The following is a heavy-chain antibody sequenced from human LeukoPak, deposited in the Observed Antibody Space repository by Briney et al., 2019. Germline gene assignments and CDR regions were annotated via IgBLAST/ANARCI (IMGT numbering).Heavy chain of an antibody. D-gene: IGHD3-22*01. CDR2: TSGSGVNS. V-gene: IGHV3-23*01. J-gene: IGHJ6*04. CDR3: AKANQNYYDAYMDV. Sequence: GGSLRLSCAASGFTLRSYDMSWVRQAPGKGLEWVAATSGSGVNSYYADSVKGRFTISRDNSENTLYLQMNSLRAEDTAVYYCAKANQNYYDAYMDVWGTGTTVTVSS. CDR1: GFTLRSYD.